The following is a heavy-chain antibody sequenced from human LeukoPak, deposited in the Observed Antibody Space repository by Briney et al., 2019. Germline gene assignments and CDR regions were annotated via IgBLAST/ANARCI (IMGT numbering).Heavy chain of an antibody. Sequence: GGSLRLSCAASGFTFSSYAMSWVRQAPGKGLEWVSAISGSGGSTYYADSVKGRFTISRDNSKNTLYLQMNSLRAEDTAVYYGARGVGRDYLGWGGYFKMAYWGQETLSPSPQ. CDR2: ISGSGGST. J-gene: IGHJ4*02. CDR3: ARGVGRDYLGWGGYFKMAY. V-gene: IGHV3-23*01. CDR1: GFTFSSYA. D-gene: IGHD3-10*01.